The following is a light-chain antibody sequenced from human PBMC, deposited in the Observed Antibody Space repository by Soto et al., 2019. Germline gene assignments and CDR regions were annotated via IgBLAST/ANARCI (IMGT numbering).Light chain of an antibody. CDR1: SSNIGSST. V-gene: IGLV1-44*01. J-gene: IGLJ2*01. CDR3: AAWDDSLNGHVV. Sequence: SVLTQPPSASGTLGQGVAISCSGSSSNIGSSTVNWYQQLPGTAPKLLIYSNNQRPSGVPNRFSGSKSGTSASLAISGLQSEDEADYYCAAWDDSLNGHVVFGGGTKVTVL. CDR2: SNN.